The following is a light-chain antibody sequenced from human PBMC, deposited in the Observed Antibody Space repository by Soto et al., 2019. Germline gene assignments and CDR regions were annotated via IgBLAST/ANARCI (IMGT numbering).Light chain of an antibody. CDR2: EGS. CDR1: SSDVGSYNL. Sequence: QSALTQPASVSGSPGQSITISCTGTSSDVGSYNLVSWYLQYPGKAPKLMIYEGSKRPSGVSNRFSGSKSGNTVSLTISGLQAEDEADYYCCSYAGSSTWVFGGGTKVTVL. CDR3: CSYAGSSTWV. J-gene: IGLJ3*02. V-gene: IGLV2-23*01.